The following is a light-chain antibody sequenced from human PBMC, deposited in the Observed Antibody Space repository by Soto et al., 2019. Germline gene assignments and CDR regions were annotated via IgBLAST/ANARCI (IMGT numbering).Light chain of an antibody. CDR3: QQTYTTPFT. CDR2: DAS. CDR1: QNIRSR. V-gene: IGKV1-5*01. J-gene: IGKJ5*01. Sequence: DFQMTQSPSTLSASVGARAPITCRASQNIRSRLAWFQQKPGKAPKLLIYDASSLESGVPQRFSGSGSGTEFTLTISSLQTDDFSTYYCQQTYTTPFTFGQGTRLEIK.